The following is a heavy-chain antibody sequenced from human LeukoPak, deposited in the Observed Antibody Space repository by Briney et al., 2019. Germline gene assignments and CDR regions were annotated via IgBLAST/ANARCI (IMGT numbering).Heavy chain of an antibody. CDR2: INPNSGGT. J-gene: IGHJ4*02. CDR1: GYTFTGYY. Sequence: ASVKVSCKASGYTFTGYYMHWVRQAPGQGLEWMGWINPNSGGTNYAQKFQGRVTMTRDTSTSTVYMELSSLRSEDTAVYYCARLGGSLFDYWGQGTLVTVSS. V-gene: IGHV1-2*02. CDR3: ARLGGSLFDY. D-gene: IGHD1-26*01.